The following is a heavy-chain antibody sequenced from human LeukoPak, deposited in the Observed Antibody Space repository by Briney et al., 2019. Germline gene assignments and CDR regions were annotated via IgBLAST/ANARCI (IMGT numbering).Heavy chain of an antibody. J-gene: IGHJ2*01. CDR1: GFTFTNYW. Sequence: GESLKISCQASGFTFTNYWIAWVRQMPGKGLEWMGIVHAGDSDARYSPSFQDQVTMSADKSISTAYLQWNSLRASDSAMYFCARFGYRTSLDFYLDVWGRGTLVAVSS. CDR2: VHAGDSDA. D-gene: IGHD6-13*01. CDR3: ARFGYRTSLDFYLDV. V-gene: IGHV5-51*01.